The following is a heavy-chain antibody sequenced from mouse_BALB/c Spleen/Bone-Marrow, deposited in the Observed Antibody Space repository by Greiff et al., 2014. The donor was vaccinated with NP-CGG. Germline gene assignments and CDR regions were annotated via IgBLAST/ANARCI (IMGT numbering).Heavy chain of an antibody. CDR3: ARQYGNYWFAY. CDR2: INPDSSTI. V-gene: IGHV4-1*02. J-gene: IGHJ3*01. D-gene: IGHD2-10*02. CDR1: GFDFSRDW. Sequence: EVQLQQSGGGLVQPGGSLKVSCAASGFDFSRDWMSWVRQAPGKGLEWIGEINPDSSTINYTPSLKDKFIIPRDNAKNTLYLQMSKVRSEDTALYYCARQYGNYWFAYWGQGTLVTVSA.